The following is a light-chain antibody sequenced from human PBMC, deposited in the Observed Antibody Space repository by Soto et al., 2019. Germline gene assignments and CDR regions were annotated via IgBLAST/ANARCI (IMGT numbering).Light chain of an antibody. CDR3: QQYNNWPPLI. Sequence: EIVMTQSLATLSVSPGERATLACSASQSVTSNLAWYQQKPGQAPRLLIYGASTRATGIPARFSGSGSGTEFTLTISSLQSEDFAVYYCQQYNNWPPLIFGGGTKVEIK. CDR2: GAS. V-gene: IGKV3-15*01. CDR1: QSVTSN. J-gene: IGKJ4*01.